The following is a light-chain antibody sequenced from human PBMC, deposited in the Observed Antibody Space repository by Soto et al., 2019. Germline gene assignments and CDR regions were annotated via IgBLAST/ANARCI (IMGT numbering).Light chain of an antibody. V-gene: IGKV3-15*01. J-gene: IGKJ4*01. CDR1: QSVSSN. CDR3: QQYNSWPLT. CDR2: DAS. Sequence: EIGMAQSPVTVSVSSGERATLSCRASQSVSSNLAWYQQKPGEAPRLVIYDASTRAAGFPARFSGSGSGTEFILTISSLQSEDFAVYYCQQYNSWPLTFGGGTKVDIK.